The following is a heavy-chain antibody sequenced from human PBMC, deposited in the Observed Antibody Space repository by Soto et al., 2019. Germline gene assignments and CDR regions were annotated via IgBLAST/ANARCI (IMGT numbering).Heavy chain of an antibody. Sequence: GGSLRLSCAASGFTFSSYAMSWVRQAPGKGLEWVSAISGSGGSTYYADSVKGRFTISRDNSKNTLYLQMNGLRAEDTAVYCCAKDWGIAAAGPDAFDIWGQGTMVTVSS. CDR2: ISGSGGST. CDR1: GFTFSSYA. J-gene: IGHJ3*02. V-gene: IGHV3-23*01. D-gene: IGHD6-13*01. CDR3: AKDWGIAAAGPDAFDI.